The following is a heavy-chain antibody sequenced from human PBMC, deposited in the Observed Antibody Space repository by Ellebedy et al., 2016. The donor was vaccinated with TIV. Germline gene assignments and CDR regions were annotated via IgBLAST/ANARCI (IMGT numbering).Heavy chain of an antibody. CDR2: IYYSGST. V-gene: IGHV4-39*01. J-gene: IGHJ4*02. CDR3: ARSPEDFLTGYYTPLYFDS. D-gene: IGHD3/OR15-3a*01. CDR1: GGSISSSGYY. Sequence: SETLSLTXTVSGGSISSSGYYWGWIRQPPGKGLEWIGSIYYSGSTYYNPSLKSRITISLDTSKNQFSLKLSSVTAADMAVYYCARSPEDFLTGYYTPLYFDSWGQGTLVSVSS.